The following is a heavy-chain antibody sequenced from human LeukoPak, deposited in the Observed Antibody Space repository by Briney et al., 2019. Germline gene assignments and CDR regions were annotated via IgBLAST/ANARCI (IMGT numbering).Heavy chain of an antibody. CDR2: IYYSGST. CDR1: GGSISSYY. CDR3: ARHSDSSGGMDV. V-gene: IGHV4-59*08. J-gene: IGHJ6*02. Sequence: SETLSLTCTVPGGSISSYYWSWIRQPPGKGLEWIGYIYYSGSTNYNPSLKSRVTISVDTSKNQFSLKLSSVTAADTAVYYCARHSDSSGGMDVWGQGTTVTVSS. D-gene: IGHD6-19*01.